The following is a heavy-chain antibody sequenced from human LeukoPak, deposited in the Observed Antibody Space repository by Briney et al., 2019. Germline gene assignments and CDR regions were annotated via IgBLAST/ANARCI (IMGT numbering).Heavy chain of an antibody. Sequence: GRSLRLSCAASGFTFSSYAMHWVRQAPGKGLEWVAVISYDGSNKYYADSVKGRFTISRDNSKNTLYLQMNSLRAEDTAVYYCARDLNRNQIDYWGQGSLVTVSS. CDR3: ARDLNRNQIDY. V-gene: IGHV3-30*04. CDR1: GFTFSSYA. CDR2: ISYDGSNK. J-gene: IGHJ4*02. D-gene: IGHD1-14*01.